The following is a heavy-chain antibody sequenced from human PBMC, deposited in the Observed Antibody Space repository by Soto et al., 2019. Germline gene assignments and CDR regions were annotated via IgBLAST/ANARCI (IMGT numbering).Heavy chain of an antibody. CDR2: INKHGGTT. Sequence: EVQLLESGGGLVQPGESLRLSCAASGFTFSDYFMNWVRQAPGKGLEWVSGINKHGGTTQNADFVRGRFTISRDNSRNTLYLQMNSVTAEDTALYYCGKDLHWYGMDVWGQGTTVTVS. V-gene: IGHV3-23*01. J-gene: IGHJ6*02. D-gene: IGHD1-20*01. CDR3: GKDLHWYGMDV. CDR1: GFTFSDYF.